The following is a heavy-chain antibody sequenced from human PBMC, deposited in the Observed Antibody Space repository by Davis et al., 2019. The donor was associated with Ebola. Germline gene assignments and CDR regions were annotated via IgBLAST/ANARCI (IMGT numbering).Heavy chain of an antibody. V-gene: IGHV3-21*01. Sequence: PGGSLRLSCAASGFTFSSYSMNWVRQAPGKGLEWVPSISSSSSYIYYADSVKGRFTISRDNAKNSLYLQMNSLRAEDTAVYYCARSSIAARPGYYYGMDVWGQGTTVTVSS. J-gene: IGHJ6*02. D-gene: IGHD6-6*01. CDR3: ARSSIAARPGYYYGMDV. CDR2: ISSSSSYI. CDR1: GFTFSSYS.